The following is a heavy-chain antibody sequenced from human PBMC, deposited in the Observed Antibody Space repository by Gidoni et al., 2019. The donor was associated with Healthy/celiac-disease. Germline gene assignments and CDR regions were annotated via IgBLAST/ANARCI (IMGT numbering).Heavy chain of an antibody. CDR3: ARAYDSSGYYPPPFDY. Sequence: QVQLVESGGGVVQPGRSLRLSCAASGFTFSSYGMHWVRQAPGKGLEWVAVIWYDGSNKYYADSVKGRFTISRDNSKNTLYLQMNSLRAEDTAVYYCARAYDSSGYYPPPFDYWGQGTLVTVSS. V-gene: IGHV3-33*01. J-gene: IGHJ4*02. CDR2: IWYDGSNK. D-gene: IGHD3-22*01. CDR1: GFTFSSYG.